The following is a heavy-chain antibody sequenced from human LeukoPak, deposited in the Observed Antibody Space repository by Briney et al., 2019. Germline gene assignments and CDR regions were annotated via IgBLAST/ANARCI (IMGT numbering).Heavy chain of an antibody. V-gene: IGHV1-8*01. J-gene: IGHJ4*02. CDR3: ARSLPITIFGVVIPGHYFDY. Sequence: ASVKVSCKASGYTFTSYDINWVRQATGQGLEWMGWMNPNSGNTGYAQKFQGRVTITADKSTSTAYMELSSLRSEDTAVYYCARSLPITIFGVVIPGHYFDYWGQGTLVTVSS. D-gene: IGHD3-3*01. CDR2: MNPNSGNT. CDR1: GYTFTSYD.